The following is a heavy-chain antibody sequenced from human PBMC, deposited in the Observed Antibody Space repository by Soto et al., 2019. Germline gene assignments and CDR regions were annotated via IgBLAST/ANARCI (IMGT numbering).Heavy chain of an antibody. CDR1: GGSIGSYY. CDR2: IYYSGST. D-gene: IGHD4-17*01. J-gene: IGHJ6*02. CDR3: ARDGGPVTPYGMDV. V-gene: IGHV4-59*01. Sequence: SETLSLTCTVSGGSIGSYYWSWIRQPPGKGLEWIGYIYYSGSTNYNPSLKSRVTISVDTSKNQFSLKLSSVTAADTAVYYCARDGGPVTPYGMDVWGQGTTVTV.